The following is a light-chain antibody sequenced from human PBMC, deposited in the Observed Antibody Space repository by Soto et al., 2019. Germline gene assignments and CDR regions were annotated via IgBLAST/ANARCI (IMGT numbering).Light chain of an antibody. V-gene: IGKV3-15*01. CDR3: QQYNNWPPIT. J-gene: IGKJ5*01. CDR2: GAS. Sequence: EIVMTQSPATLSVSPGERATLSCRASQSVSSDLAWYQQKPGQAPKIIIYGASTRATGVPARVSGSGSGTEFTLTISSLQSEDFAIYYCQQYNNWPPITFGQGTRRDIK. CDR1: QSVSSD.